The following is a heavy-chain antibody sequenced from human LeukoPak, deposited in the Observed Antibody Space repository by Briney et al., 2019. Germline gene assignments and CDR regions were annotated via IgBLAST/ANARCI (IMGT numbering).Heavy chain of an antibody. J-gene: IGHJ6*02. Sequence: GGSLRLSCAASGFTFSSYGMIWVRQAPGKGLEWVSGISGSGGTTFYADSVKGRSTISRDHSKNTLCLQMNSLRAEDTAVYYCAKGGSGHYYGMDVWGQGTTVTVSS. D-gene: IGHD2-15*01. CDR3: AKGGSGHYYGMDV. CDR2: ISGSGGTT. CDR1: GFTFSSYG. V-gene: IGHV3-23*01.